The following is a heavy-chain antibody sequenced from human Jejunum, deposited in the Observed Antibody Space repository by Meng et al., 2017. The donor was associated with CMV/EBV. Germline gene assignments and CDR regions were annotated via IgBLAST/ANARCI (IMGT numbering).Heavy chain of an antibody. V-gene: IGHV3-53*01. Sequence: EVQLVESGGGLIQPGGSLRLSCSVSGFSVSSDYMSWVRQAPGTGLQWVSAIYSSGVTQYTDSVKGRFTISRDKSKNTVYLQMNSLRVEDTAVYYCAKDRATGYSSSWSKYFFDYWGQGTLVTVS. CDR3: AKDRATGYSSSWSKYFFDY. D-gene: IGHD6-13*01. CDR2: IYSSGVT. J-gene: IGHJ4*02. CDR1: GFSVSSDY.